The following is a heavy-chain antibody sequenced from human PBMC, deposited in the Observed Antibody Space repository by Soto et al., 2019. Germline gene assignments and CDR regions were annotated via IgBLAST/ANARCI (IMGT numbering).Heavy chain of an antibody. D-gene: IGHD2-21*02. J-gene: IGHJ6*02. CDR3: ARDLWGYCGTDCYPLDV. CDR2: LYNIGST. Sequence: PSETLSLTCTVSGGSISGYYWSWIRQPPGNVLVWFGYLYNIGSTFYNPSFKIRVTISVDTSKSQFSLRLIFVTAADTAVYYCARDLWGYCGTDCYPLDVWGQGTTVTVSS. CDR1: GGSISGYY. V-gene: IGHV4-59*01.